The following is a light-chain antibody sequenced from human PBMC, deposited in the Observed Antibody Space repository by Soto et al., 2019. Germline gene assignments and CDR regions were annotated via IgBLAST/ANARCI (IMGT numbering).Light chain of an antibody. CDR3: CSYVGGYSYV. CDR1: SSDFGDYNS. CDR2: DVS. J-gene: IGLJ1*01. Sequence: QSVLTQPRSVSGSPGQSVTVSCIGTSSDFGDYNSVSWCQQHPGKAPKLMIYDVSKRPSGVPDRFSGSKSGNTASLTISGLQAEDEADYYCCSYVGGYSYVFGIGTKLTVL. V-gene: IGLV2-11*01.